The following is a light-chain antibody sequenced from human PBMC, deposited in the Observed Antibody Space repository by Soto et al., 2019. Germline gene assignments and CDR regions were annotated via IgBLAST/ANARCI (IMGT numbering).Light chain of an antibody. CDR3: QSYDSSFNGLI. CDR1: NSNIGAGYD. Sequence: QSVLTQPPSVTGAPGQRVTISCTGTNSNIGAGYDVHWYQQFPGKAPKLLISAYTNRPSGIPDRFSGSKPGTSASLAITGLQAEDEADFYCQSYDSSFNGLIFGVGTKLTVL. V-gene: IGLV1-40*01. CDR2: AYT. J-gene: IGLJ2*01.